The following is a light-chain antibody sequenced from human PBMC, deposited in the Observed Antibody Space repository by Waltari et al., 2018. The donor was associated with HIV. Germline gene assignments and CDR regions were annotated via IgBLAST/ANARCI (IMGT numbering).Light chain of an antibody. V-gene: IGKV3-11*01. CDR2: DAS. CDR1: QRISGA. Sequence: EVPLPQSPATLSSSQGDSATLSCTASQRISGAVAWYQQKPGQAPSLLIYDASRRYTGIPASFRGSWSGTDVTHTISSLEPEDVGIYYCQQGSGWPPAFSFGGGTRVDIK. CDR3: QQGSGWPPAFS. J-gene: IGKJ4*01.